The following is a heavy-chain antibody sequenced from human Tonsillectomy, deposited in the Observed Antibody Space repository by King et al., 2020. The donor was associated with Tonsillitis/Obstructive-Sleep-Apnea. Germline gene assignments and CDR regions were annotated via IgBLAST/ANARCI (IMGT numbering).Heavy chain of an antibody. V-gene: IGHV3-21*01. CDR3: ARDFNLVVVPADWFDP. J-gene: IGHJ5*02. Sequence: VQLVESGGGLVKPGGSLRLSCAASGFTFSSYSMNWVRQAPGKGLEWVSSISSSSSYIFYADSVKGRFTISRDNAKNSLYLQMNSLRAEDTAVYYCARDFNLVVVPADWFDPWGQGTLVTVSS. CDR2: ISSSSSYI. D-gene: IGHD2-2*01. CDR1: GFTFSSYS.